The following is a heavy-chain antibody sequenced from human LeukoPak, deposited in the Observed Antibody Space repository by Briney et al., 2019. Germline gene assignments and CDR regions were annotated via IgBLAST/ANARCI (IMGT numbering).Heavy chain of an antibody. J-gene: IGHJ4*02. V-gene: IGHV3-23*01. CDR2: ISGSGDST. D-gene: IGHD2-15*01. Sequence: GGSLRLSCAASGFIFSSFAMNWVRQAPGKGLEWVSIISGSGDSTYYTDSVRGRFIISRDNSKNTLYLQMNSLRAEDTAIYYCARRAGSYSHSYDYWGQGTLVTVSS. CDR3: ARRAGSYSHSYDY. CDR1: GFIFSSFA.